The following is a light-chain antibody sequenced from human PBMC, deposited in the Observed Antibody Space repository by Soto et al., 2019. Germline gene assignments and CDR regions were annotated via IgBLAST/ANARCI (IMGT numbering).Light chain of an antibody. CDR2: KAS. J-gene: IGKJ2*01. CDR1: RGISNY. CDR3: QKYNSAPYT. V-gene: IGKV1-27*01. Sequence: DIQMTQSPSSLSASVGDSVTITCRASRGISNYLAWYQQQPGKVPRLLIYKASTLHSGVPSRFNGSGSGTDFTLTISSLQPEDVATYYCQKYNSAPYTFGQGTNLEIK.